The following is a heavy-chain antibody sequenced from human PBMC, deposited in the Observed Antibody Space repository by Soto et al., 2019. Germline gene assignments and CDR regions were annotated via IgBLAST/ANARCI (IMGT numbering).Heavy chain of an antibody. D-gene: IGHD6-19*01. J-gene: IGHJ3*02. CDR3: ARDPGGSGWYAFDI. V-gene: IGHV6-1*01. Sequence: QTLSLTCAIPGDSVSSNSAAWNWIRQSPSRGLEWLGRTYYRSKWYNDYAVSVKSRITINPDTSKNQFSLQLNSVTPEDTAVYYWARDPGGSGWYAFDIWGQGTMVTVSS. CDR2: TYYRSKWYN. CDR1: GDSVSSNSAA.